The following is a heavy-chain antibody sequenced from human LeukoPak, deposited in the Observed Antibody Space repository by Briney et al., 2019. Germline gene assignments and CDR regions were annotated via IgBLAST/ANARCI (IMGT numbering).Heavy chain of an antibody. CDR2: IYCSGST. CDR3: ARSRGVPGVDAFDI. V-gene: IGHV4-59*08. Sequence: TSETLSLTCTVPGGSISSYYWSWIRQPPGKGLEWCGYIYCSGSTNYNPSLKSRVTISVDTSKNQFSLKLSSVTAADTAVYYCARSRGVPGVDAFDIWGQGTMVTVSS. CDR1: GGSISSYY. D-gene: IGHD6-13*01. J-gene: IGHJ3*02.